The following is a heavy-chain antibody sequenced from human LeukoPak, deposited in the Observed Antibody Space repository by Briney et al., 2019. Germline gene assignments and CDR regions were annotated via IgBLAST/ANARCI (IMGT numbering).Heavy chain of an antibody. CDR3: ATYDSSYNWFDP. CDR1: GGSISRYY. CDR2: IYYSGST. J-gene: IGHJ5*02. D-gene: IGHD3-22*01. Sequence: SETLSLTCTVSGGSISRYYWSWIRQPPAKGLEWIGYIYYSGSTSYNPSLKSRVTISVDTSKNQFSLKLSSVTAADTAVYYCATYDSSYNWFDPWGQGTLVTVSS. V-gene: IGHV4-59*01.